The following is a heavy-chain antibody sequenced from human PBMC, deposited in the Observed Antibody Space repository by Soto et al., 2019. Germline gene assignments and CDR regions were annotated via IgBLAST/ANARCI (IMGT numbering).Heavy chain of an antibody. CDR1: GDTFSSYG. V-gene: IGHV1-69*01. Sequence: QVQLVQSGAEVKKPGSSVKVSCKTAGDTFSSYGINWVRLAPGQGLEWMGGIKPVFGSPVYARKFEGRLTMNADESTSPAYMQLSSLKSEDTAVYYCARAGGHCSSTSCVDFWGQGTLITVSS. D-gene: IGHD2-2*01. CDR3: ARAGGHCSSTSCVDF. CDR2: IKPVFGSP. J-gene: IGHJ4*02.